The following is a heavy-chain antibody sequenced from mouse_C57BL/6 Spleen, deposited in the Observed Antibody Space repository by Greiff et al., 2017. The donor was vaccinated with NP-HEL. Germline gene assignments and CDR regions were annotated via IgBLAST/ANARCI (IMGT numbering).Heavy chain of an antibody. D-gene: IGHD1-1*01. Sequence: DVMLVESEGGLVQPGSSMKLSCTASGFTFSDYYMAWVRQVPEKGLEWVANINYDGSSTYYLDSLKSRFIISRDNAKNILYLQMSSLKSEDTATYYCARPLYYYGSSPFAYWGQGTLVTVSA. CDR1: GFTFSDYY. J-gene: IGHJ3*01. V-gene: IGHV5-16*01. CDR2: INYDGSST. CDR3: ARPLYYYGSSPFAY.